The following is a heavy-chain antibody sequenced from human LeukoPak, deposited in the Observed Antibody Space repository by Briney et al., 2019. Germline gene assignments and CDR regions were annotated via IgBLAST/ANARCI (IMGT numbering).Heavy chain of an antibody. Sequence: GGSLRLSCAASGFTFSSYAMSWVRQAPGKGLEWVSAISGSGGSTYYADSVKGRFTISRDNSKNTLYLQMNSLRAEDTAVYYCAKDSDDFWSGSYYYYYMDVWGKGTTVTVSS. CDR2: ISGSGGST. D-gene: IGHD3-3*01. CDR3: AKDSDDFWSGSYYYYYMDV. J-gene: IGHJ6*03. V-gene: IGHV3-23*01. CDR1: GFTFSSYA.